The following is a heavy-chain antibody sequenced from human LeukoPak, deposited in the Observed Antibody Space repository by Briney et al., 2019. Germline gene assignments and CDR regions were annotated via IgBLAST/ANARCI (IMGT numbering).Heavy chain of an antibody. D-gene: IGHD2-15*01. V-gene: IGHV1-18*01. Sequence: ASVKVSCKASGYTFVIYGVTWVRQAPGQGLEWMGWISASNGNTDYAQKLQDRVVLTTDTSTNTAYMELSSLRSEDTAVYYCAMEGGYCSGGSCSGYWGQGTLVTVSS. CDR1: GYTFVIYG. CDR2: ISASNGNT. CDR3: AMEGGYCSGGSCSGY. J-gene: IGHJ4*02.